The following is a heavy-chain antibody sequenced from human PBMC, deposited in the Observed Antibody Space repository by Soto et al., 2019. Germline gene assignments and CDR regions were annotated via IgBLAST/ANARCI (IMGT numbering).Heavy chain of an antibody. CDR2: ISYDGSNK. D-gene: IGHD4-4*01. CDR1: GFTFSSYA. CDR3: ARAIVTATTVSPSCCAMDV. J-gene: IGHJ6*02. V-gene: IGHV3-30-3*01. Sequence: QVQLVESGGGVVQPGRSLRLSCAASGFTFSSYAIHWVRQAPGKGLEWVAIISYDGSNKYYADSVKARFTISRDNSKDTLYVQMSSLSVEDTAVNYCARAIVTATTVSPSCCAMDVCGQGTTVTV.